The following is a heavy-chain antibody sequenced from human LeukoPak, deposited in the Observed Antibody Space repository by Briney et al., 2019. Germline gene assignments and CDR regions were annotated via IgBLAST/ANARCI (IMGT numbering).Heavy chain of an antibody. Sequence: GGSLRLSCAASGFTFSSYGMHWVRQAPGKGLEWVAVIWYDGSNKYYADSVKGRFTISRDNSKNTLYLQMNSLRAEDTAVYYCARDHYDILTGHAGPTAKNWFDPWGQGTLVTVSS. D-gene: IGHD3-9*01. J-gene: IGHJ5*02. CDR2: IWYDGSNK. V-gene: IGHV3-33*01. CDR3: ARDHYDILTGHAGPTAKNWFDP. CDR1: GFTFSSYG.